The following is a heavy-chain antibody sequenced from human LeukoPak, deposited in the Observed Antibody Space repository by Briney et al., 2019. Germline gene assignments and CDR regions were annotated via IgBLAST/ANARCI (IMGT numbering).Heavy chain of an antibody. CDR3: ARGGSSLHYYYGMDV. J-gene: IGHJ6*02. Sequence: ASVKVSCKASGYTFTGYYMHWVRRAPGQGFEWMGWINPNSGGTNYAQKFQGRVTMTRDTSISTAYMELSRLRSDDTAVYYCARGGSSLHYYYGMDVWGQGTTVTVSS. V-gene: IGHV1-2*02. CDR2: INPNSGGT. D-gene: IGHD6-13*01. CDR1: GYTFTGYY.